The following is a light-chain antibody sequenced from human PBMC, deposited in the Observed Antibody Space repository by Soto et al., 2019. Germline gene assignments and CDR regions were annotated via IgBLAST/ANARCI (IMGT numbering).Light chain of an antibody. CDR2: GAS. V-gene: IGKV3-15*01. CDR3: QQYNNWPYT. Sequence: EIVMTQSPATLSVSPGERATLSCRASQSVSSNLAWYQQKPGQAPRLLIHGASTRATGLPARFSGSGSGTEFTLTISSLQSEDFVVYYCQQYNNWPYTFGQGTKLEIK. J-gene: IGKJ2*01. CDR1: QSVSSN.